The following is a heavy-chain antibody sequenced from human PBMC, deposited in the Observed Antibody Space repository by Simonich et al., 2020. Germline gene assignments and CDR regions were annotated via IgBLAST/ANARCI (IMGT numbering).Heavy chain of an antibody. J-gene: IGHJ6*03. CDR3: ARDGLGTAYYYYMDV. CDR2: IKKDGSEK. V-gene: IGHV3-7*01. D-gene: IGHD7-27*01. Sequence: EVQLVESGGGLVQPGGSLRLSCAASGFPFSSYWVSWVRQVPGKGLEWVAKIKKDGSEKDYVDSVKGRFTIPRDNAKNSLYLQMNSLRAEDTAVYYCARDGLGTAYYYYMDVWGKGTTVTVSS. CDR1: GFPFSSYW.